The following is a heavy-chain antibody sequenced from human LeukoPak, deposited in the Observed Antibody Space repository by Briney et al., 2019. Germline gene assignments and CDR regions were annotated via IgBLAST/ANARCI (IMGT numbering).Heavy chain of an antibody. CDR1: GFTLSSYA. CDR2: ISGSADNT. D-gene: IGHD1-26*01. CDR3: ARDRTLLVGAIGY. Sequence: GGSLRLSCTAFGFTLSSYAMSWVRQAPGEGLEWVSTISGSADNTNYAEAVKGRFTISRDNSKNTLYLQMNSLRAEDTAVYYCARDRTLLVGAIGYWGQGTLVTVSS. V-gene: IGHV3-23*01. J-gene: IGHJ4*02.